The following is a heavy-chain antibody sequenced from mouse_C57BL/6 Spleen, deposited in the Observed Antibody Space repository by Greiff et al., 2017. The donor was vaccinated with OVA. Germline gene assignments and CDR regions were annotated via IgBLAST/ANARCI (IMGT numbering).Heavy chain of an antibody. CDR3: AREGYGNDY. CDR2: ISYDGSN. J-gene: IGHJ2*01. D-gene: IGHD2-1*01. CDR1: GYSITSGYY. V-gene: IGHV3-6*01. Sequence: EESGPGLVKPSQSLSLTCSVTGYSITSGYYWNWIRQFPGNKLEWMGYISYDGSNNYNPSLKNRISITRDTSKNQFFLKLNSVTTEDTATYYCAREGYGNDYWGQGTTLTVSS.